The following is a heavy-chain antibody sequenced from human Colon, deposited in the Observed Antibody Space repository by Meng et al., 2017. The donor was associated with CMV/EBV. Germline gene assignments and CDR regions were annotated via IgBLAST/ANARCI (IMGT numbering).Heavy chain of an antibody. J-gene: IGHJ6*02. V-gene: IGHV4-59*01. CDR2: MSNVGVT. Sequence: SETLSLTCSVAGGSFKTDTWNWIRQPPGKGLEWVGYMSNVGVTYYNPSLKSRVSISVDSSRSQFSLTLKFVTAADTATYYCARSKVPPATTFYNGLDVWGQGTTVTVSS. CDR3: ARSKVPPATTFYNGLDV. CDR1: GGSFKTDT. D-gene: IGHD2-2*01.